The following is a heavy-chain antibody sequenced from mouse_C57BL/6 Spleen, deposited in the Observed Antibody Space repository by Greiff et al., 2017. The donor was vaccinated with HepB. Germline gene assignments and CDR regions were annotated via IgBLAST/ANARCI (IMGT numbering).Heavy chain of an antibody. D-gene: IGHD1-1*01. J-gene: IGHJ3*01. CDR1: GYTFTNYW. Sequence: LQESGAELVRPGTSVKMSCKASGYTFTNYWIGWAKQRPGHGLEWIGDIYPGGGYTNYNEKFKGKATLTADKTSSTAYMQFSSLTSEDSAIYNCARAGGSSRGCAYGGEEALVTVSP. CDR3: ARAGGSSRGCAY. V-gene: IGHV1-63*01. CDR2: IYPGGGYT.